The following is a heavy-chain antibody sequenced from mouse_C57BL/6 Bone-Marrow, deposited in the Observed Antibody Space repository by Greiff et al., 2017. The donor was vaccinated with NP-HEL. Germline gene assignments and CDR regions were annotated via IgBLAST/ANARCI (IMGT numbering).Heavy chain of an antibody. CDR1: GFTFSSYG. V-gene: IGHV5-6*01. J-gene: IGHJ1*03. D-gene: IGHD2-3*01. Sequence: VQLQQSGGDLVKPGGSLKLSCAASGFTFSSYGMSWVRQTPDKRLEWVATISSGGSYTYYPDSVKGRFTISRDNAKNTLYLQMSSLKSEDTAMYYRARRGWLLWYFDVWGTGTTVTGSS. CDR3: ARRGWLLWYFDV. CDR2: ISSGGSYT.